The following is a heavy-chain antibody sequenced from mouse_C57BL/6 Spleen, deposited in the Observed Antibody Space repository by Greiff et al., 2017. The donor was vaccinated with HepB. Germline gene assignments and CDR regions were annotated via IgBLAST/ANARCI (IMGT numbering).Heavy chain of an antibody. CDR3: ARWRECGDY. J-gene: IGHJ4*01. Sequence: QVQLQQPGAELVMPGASVKLSCKASGYTFTSYWMHWVKQRPGQGLEWIGEIDPSDSYTNYNQKFKGKSTLTVDKSSSTAYMQLSSLTSEDSAVYYCARWRECGDYWGQGTSVTVSS. V-gene: IGHV1-69*01. CDR2: IDPSDSYT. CDR1: GYTFTSYW.